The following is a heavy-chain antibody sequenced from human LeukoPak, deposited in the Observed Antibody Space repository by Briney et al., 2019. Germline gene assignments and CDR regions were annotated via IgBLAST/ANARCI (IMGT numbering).Heavy chain of an antibody. CDR3: AEAPRYYCSSTSCARYYYYYVDV. CDR2: ISGSGGST. J-gene: IGHJ6*03. V-gene: IGHV3-23*01. Sequence: PGGSLRLSCAASGFTFSSYAMSWVRQAPGKGLEWVSAISGSGGSTYYADSVKGRFTISRDNSKNTLYLQMNSLRAEDTAVYYCAEAPRYYCSSTSCARYYYYYVDVWGKGTTVTVSS. CDR1: GFTFSSYA. D-gene: IGHD2-2*01.